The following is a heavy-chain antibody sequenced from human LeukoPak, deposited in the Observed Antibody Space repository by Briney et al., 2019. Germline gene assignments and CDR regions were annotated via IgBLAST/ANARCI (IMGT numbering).Heavy chain of an antibody. CDR2: IYYSGST. V-gene: IGHV4-59*12. CDR1: GGSISSYY. J-gene: IGHJ3*02. CDR3: ARGKALLAFDI. Sequence: SETLSLTCTVSGGSISSYYWSWIRQPPGKGLEWIGYIYYSGSTNYNPSLKSRVTISVDTSKNQFSLKLSSVTAADTAVYYCARGKALLAFDIWGQGTMVTVAS.